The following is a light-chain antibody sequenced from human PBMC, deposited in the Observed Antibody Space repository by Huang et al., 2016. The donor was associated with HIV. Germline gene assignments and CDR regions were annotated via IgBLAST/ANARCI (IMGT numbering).Light chain of an antibody. Sequence: ELVMTQSPATLSVSPGERATLSSRASQSVSSKLAWYQQKPGQAPRLLIYGASTRATGVPSRFSGSGSGMDFTLTISSLQSEDFAVYFCQQYNQWPYSFGQGTNLEI. J-gene: IGKJ2*01. CDR1: QSVSSK. CDR3: QQYNQWPYS. V-gene: IGKV3-15*01. CDR2: GAS.